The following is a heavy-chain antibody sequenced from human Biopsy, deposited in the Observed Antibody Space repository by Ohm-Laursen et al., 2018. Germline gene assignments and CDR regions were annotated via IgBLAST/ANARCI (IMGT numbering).Heavy chain of an antibody. Sequence: SLRLSCAASGFTLNKHGMHWVRQAPGKGLEWVAVIWYDGTQKYYVDSVKGRFTISRDNSKNTVYLQMDSLRVEDTAVYYCARAYEKNSRDLWGQGTLVTVSS. D-gene: IGHD3-22*01. V-gene: IGHV3-33*01. J-gene: IGHJ4*02. CDR1: GFTLNKHG. CDR2: IWYDGTQK. CDR3: ARAYEKNSRDL.